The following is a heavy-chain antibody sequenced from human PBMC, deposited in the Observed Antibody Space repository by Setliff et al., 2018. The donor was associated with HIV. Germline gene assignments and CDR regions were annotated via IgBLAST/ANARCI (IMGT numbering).Heavy chain of an antibody. D-gene: IGHD3-3*01. Sequence: SETLSLTCNVSGDSISSGVYYWSWIRQQPGKGLEWIGYIHYTGSTFYNPSLKSRVAISVDTSKNEFSLELTSVTAADTAVYYCARTWWDYDLWSGRYYYYMDVWGKGTTVTVSS. V-gene: IGHV4-30-4*01. CDR1: GDSISSGVYY. J-gene: IGHJ6*03. CDR2: IHYTGST. CDR3: ARTWWDYDLWSGRYYYYMDV.